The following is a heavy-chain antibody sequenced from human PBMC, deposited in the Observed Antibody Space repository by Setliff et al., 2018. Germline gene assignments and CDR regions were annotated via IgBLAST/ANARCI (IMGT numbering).Heavy chain of an antibody. Sequence: GASVKVSCKASGYTFTGYYMHWVRQAPGQGLEWMGWINPNSGGTNYAQKFQGWVTMTRDTSISTAYMELSRLRSDDTAVYYCAISTIFGVVSPTPDAFDIWGQGTMVTVSS. V-gene: IGHV1-2*04. CDR1: GYTFTGYY. J-gene: IGHJ3*02. CDR3: AISTIFGVVSPTPDAFDI. D-gene: IGHD3-3*01. CDR2: INPNSGGT.